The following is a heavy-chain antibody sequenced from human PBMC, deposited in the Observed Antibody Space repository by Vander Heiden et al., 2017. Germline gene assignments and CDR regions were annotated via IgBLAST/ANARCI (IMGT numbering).Heavy chain of an antibody. J-gene: IGHJ3*01. D-gene: IGHD1-26*01. Sequence: EVQLVESGGGLVQPGGSLRLSCVGSGFPLSGHAMHWVRQGRGKGLGWVSAIGTAGDTFYPGSVKGRFTISRENAKNSLYLQMNSLTDGDTAVYYCARQGLYRTGAFDVWGQGTLVTVSS. CDR2: IGTAGDT. V-gene: IGHV3-13*01. CDR3: ARQGLYRTGAFDV. CDR1: GFPLSGHA.